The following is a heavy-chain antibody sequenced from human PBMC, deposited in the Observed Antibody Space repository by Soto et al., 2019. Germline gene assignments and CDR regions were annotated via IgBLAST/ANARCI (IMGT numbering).Heavy chain of an antibody. CDR2: ISYDGSNK. CDR1: GFTFSSYA. D-gene: IGHD5-18*01. CDR3: ASLGEDTAMVFSFGRGLSYYYYGMDV. Sequence: GGSLRLSCAASGFTFSSYAMHWVRQAPGKGLEWVAVISYDGSNKYYADSVKGRFTISRDNSKNTLYLQMNSLRAEDTAVYYCASLGEDTAMVFSFGRGLSYYYYGMDVWGQGTTVTVSS. V-gene: IGHV3-30-3*01. J-gene: IGHJ6*02.